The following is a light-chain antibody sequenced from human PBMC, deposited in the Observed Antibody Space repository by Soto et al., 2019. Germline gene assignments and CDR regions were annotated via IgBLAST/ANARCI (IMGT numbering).Light chain of an antibody. CDR2: DAS. V-gene: IGKV1-5*01. CDR1: QSISLS. CDR3: QQYNSYWT. J-gene: IGKJ1*01. Sequence: DIRMTQSPSTLSAFVGDRVTITCRASQSISLSLAWYQQKPGKAPDLLISDASNLERGVPSRFSGSGSGTGFTLTISSLQPDDFATYYCQQYNSYWTFGPGTKVDI.